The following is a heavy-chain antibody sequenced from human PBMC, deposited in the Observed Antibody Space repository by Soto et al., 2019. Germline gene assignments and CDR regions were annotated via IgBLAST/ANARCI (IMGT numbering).Heavy chain of an antibody. D-gene: IGHD2-2*01. CDR3: ARVPDCSSSRCYLETFDY. CDR2: INSDGSST. CDR1: GFTFSSYW. V-gene: IGHV3-74*01. J-gene: IGHJ4*02. Sequence: SLRLSCAASGFTFSSYWMHWVRQAPGKGLVWVSRINSDGSSTSYADSVKGRFTISRDNAKNTLYLQMNSLRAEDTAVYYCARVPDCSSSRCYLETFDYWGQGPLVPVSS.